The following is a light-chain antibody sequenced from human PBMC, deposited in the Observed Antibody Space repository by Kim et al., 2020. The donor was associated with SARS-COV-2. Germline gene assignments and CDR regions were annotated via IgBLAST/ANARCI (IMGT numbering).Light chain of an antibody. CDR3: QQYGSLIT. V-gene: IGKV3-20*01. Sequence: EIVLTQSPGTLSLSPGERATLSCRASQSVSSSYLAWYQQKPGQAPRLLIYSTSSRATGIPDRFSGSGSGTDFTLTISRLEPEDSAVYYCQQYGSLITFGQGTRLGIK. CDR1: QSVSSSY. J-gene: IGKJ5*01. CDR2: STS.